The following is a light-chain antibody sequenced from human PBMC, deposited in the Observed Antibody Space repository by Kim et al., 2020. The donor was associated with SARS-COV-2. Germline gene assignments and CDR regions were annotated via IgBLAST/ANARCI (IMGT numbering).Light chain of an antibody. CDR3: QVWDSTSDHPRV. Sequence: PGKTARSTCGGNNIGSKSVHWYQQKPGQAPVLVIYYDIDRPSGIPERFSGSNSGNTATLTISRVEAGDEADYYCQVWDSTSDHPRVFGGGTQLTVL. CDR1: NIGSKS. V-gene: IGLV3-21*04. CDR2: YDI. J-gene: IGLJ3*02.